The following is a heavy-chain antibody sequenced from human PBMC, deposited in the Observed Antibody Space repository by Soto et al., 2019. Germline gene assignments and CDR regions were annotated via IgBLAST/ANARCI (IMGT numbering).Heavy chain of an antibody. V-gene: IGHV1-2*04. CDR3: AIGTYSSSPNRYYYYYYMDV. CDR2: INPNSGGT. CDR1: GYTFTGYY. Sequence: SVKVSCKASGYTFTGYYMHWVRQAPGQGLEWMGWINPNSGGTNYAQKFQGWVTMTRDTSISTAYMELSRLRSDDTAVYYCAIGTYSSSPNRYYYYYYMDVWGKGTTFTVS. J-gene: IGHJ6*03. D-gene: IGHD6-13*01.